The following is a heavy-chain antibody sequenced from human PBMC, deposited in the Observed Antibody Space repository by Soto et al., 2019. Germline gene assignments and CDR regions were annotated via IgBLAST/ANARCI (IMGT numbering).Heavy chain of an antibody. CDR2: VYHSGTT. CDR1: GGSISSSHW. D-gene: IGHD2-21*02. CDR3: ARRVTLIRWVIDQSPSSFMEV. Sequence: SETLSLTCGVSGGSISSSHWWSWVRQSPGKGLECIGEVYHSGTTNLNPSLESRVTISVDSANNHVSLNLSSASVADTAVSFWARRVTLIRWVIDQSPSSFMEVWDDGITVTVSS. V-gene: IGHV4-4*02. J-gene: IGHJ6*04.